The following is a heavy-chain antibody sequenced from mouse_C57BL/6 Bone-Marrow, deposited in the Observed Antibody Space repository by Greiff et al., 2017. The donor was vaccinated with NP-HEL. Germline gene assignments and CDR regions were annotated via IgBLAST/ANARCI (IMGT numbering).Heavy chain of an antibody. CDR2: IDPENGDT. Sequence: VQLQQSGAELVRPGASVKLSCTASGFNIKDDYMHWVKQRPEQGLEWIGWIDPENGDTEYASKFQGKATITADTSSNTAYLQLSSLTSEDTAVYYGTTRAAQATGDYFDYWGQGTTLTVSS. CDR1: GFNIKDDY. V-gene: IGHV14-4*01. D-gene: IGHD3-2*02. CDR3: TTRAAQATGDYFDY. J-gene: IGHJ2*01.